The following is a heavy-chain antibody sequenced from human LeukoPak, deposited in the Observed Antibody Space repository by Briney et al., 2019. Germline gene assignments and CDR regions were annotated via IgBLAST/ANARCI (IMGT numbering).Heavy chain of an antibody. CDR3: ARRRGPAAIRTYDAFDI. CDR2: MNPNSGDT. J-gene: IGHJ3*02. V-gene: IGHV1-8*03. D-gene: IGHD2-2*02. CDR1: GYTFTDYN. Sequence: ASVKVSCKASGYTFTDYNINWVRQATGQGLEWVGWMNPNSGDTGYAQNFQGRITITRHTSISTAYMELSSLRSEDTAVYYCARRRGPAAIRTYDAFDIWGQGTMVTVSS.